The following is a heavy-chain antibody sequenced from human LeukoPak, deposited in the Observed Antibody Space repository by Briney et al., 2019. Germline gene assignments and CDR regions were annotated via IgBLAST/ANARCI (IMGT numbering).Heavy chain of an antibody. CDR1: GFTFSSNA. J-gene: IGHJ6*02. CDR2: ITNSGRST. V-gene: IGHV3-23*01. CDR3: ARGGGLDV. Sequence: GSLRLSCAASGFTFSSNAMSWVRQAPGKGLEWVSGITNSGRSTYYADSVKGRFTISRDNSKNSLYLQMSNLRAEDTAVYFCARGGGLDVWGQGATVTVSS. D-gene: IGHD3-16*01.